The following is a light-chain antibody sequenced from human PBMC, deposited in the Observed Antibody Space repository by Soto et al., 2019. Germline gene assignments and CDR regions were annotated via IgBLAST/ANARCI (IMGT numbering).Light chain of an antibody. J-gene: IGKJ2*01. CDR3: AKENRAPHT. Sequence: DIQMTQSPSSLSASVGDRVTITCRASQGISNYLAWYQQKPGKVPKLLIYAASTLQSGVPSRFSGSGSGTDFTLPNSSLQPEGVATYYFAKENRAPHTFGQGTKLEIK. CDR1: QGISNY. CDR2: AAS. V-gene: IGKV1-27*01.